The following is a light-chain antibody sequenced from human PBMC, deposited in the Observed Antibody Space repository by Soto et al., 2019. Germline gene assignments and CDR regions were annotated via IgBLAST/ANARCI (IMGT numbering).Light chain of an antibody. V-gene: IGKV3-20*01. CDR2: GGS. Sequence: EIVLTQSPGTLSLSPGERATLSCRASQSVSSSYLAWHQHKPGLAPRLLIYGGSRRATGTPDRFSGSVSGTDFTLTISRLEPEDFAVYYCQQYGYLITFGQGTRLEIK. CDR3: QQYGYLIT. CDR1: QSVSSSY. J-gene: IGKJ5*01.